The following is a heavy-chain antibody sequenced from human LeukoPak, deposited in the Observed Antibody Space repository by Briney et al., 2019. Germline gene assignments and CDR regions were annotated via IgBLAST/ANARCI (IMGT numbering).Heavy chain of an antibody. CDR3: ARTTGNPYYFDY. J-gene: IGHJ4*02. CDR2: IYYSGST. V-gene: IGHV4-59*01. D-gene: IGHD4-23*01. CDR1: GGSISSYY. Sequence: SETLSLTCTVSGGSISSYYWSWIRQPPGKGLEWIGYIYYSGSTNYNPSLKSRVTISVDTSKNQFSLKLSSVTAADTAVYYCARTTGNPYYFDYWGQGTLVTVSS.